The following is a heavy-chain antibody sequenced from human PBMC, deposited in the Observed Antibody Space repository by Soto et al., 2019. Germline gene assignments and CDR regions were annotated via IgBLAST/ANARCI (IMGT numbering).Heavy chain of an antibody. V-gene: IGHV3-48*03. J-gene: IGHJ1*01. Sequence: LRLSCEATGFTFSSHEMNWIRQTPGKRLEWIAKISGSGSTINYADSVKGRFTISRDNVQRTLHLQMDSLRVEDTGVYYCARGGVYWGRGTLVTVSS. CDR1: GFTFSSHE. D-gene: IGHD2-8*01. CDR2: ISGSGSTI. CDR3: ARGGVY.